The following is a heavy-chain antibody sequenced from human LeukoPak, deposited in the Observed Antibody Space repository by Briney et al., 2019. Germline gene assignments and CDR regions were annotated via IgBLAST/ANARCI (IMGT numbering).Heavy chain of an antibody. CDR1: GNYW. CDR2: INSDGSWT. D-gene: IGHD2/OR15-2a*01. V-gene: IGHV3-74*01. J-gene: IGHJ4*02. Sequence: GGSLRLSCAASGNYWMHWVCQAPGKGLVWVSHINSDGSWTSYADSVKGRFTISKDNAKNTVYLQMNNLRAEDTAVYYCVTFYETYWGRGTLVTVSS. CDR3: VTFYETY.